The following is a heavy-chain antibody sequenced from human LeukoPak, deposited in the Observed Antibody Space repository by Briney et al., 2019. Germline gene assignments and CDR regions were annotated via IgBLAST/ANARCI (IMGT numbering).Heavy chain of an antibody. CDR1: GYTFTSYH. V-gene: IGHV1-8*01. D-gene: IGHD6-13*01. CDR3: ARGVAAGYDY. Sequence: ASVKVSCKASGYTFTSYHLNWVRQATGQGLEWMGWMSPNSGDTGFAQKFQGRVTMTRNTYITTAYMELSSLRSDDTAIYYCARGVAAGYDYWGQGTLVTVSS. J-gene: IGHJ4*02. CDR2: MSPNSGDT.